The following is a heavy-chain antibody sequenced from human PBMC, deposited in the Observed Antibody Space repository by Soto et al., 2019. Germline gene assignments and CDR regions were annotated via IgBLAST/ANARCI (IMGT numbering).Heavy chain of an antibody. Sequence: QVQLVESGGGVVQPGRRLRLSCAASEFTFSRHGMHWVRQAPGKGLQWVGVIWSDGSNEVYADSVKGRFIISRDNSKNILYLQMNSLRAEDTAVYYCARERTFGDNKHNYMDVWGTGITVTVSS. CDR1: EFTFSRHG. V-gene: IGHV3-33*01. J-gene: IGHJ6*03. CDR3: ARERTFGDNKHNYMDV. D-gene: IGHD3-10*01. CDR2: IWSDGSNE.